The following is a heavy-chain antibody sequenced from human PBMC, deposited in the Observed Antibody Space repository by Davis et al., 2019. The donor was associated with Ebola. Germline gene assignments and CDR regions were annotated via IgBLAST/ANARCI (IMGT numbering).Heavy chain of an antibody. CDR2: IAPSDSYT. CDR1: GYTFTSQW. D-gene: IGHD1-14*01. J-gene: IGHJ6*03. Sequence: GESLKISCTGSGYTFTSQWISWVRQMPGKGLEWMGTIAPSDSYTNYSPSFQGHVTISVDKSISTAYLQWSSLKASDTALYYCSRLSKEGSIYHAFMEVWGKGTTVTGSS. V-gene: IGHV5-10-1*01. CDR3: SRLSKEGSIYHAFMEV.